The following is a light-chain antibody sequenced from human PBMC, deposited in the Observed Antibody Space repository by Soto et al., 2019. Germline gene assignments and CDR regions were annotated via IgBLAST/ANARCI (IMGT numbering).Light chain of an antibody. CDR2: DVS. Sequence: QSVLTQPPSASGSPGQSVTISCTGTSSDVGGYNYVSWYQQHPGKAPKLKIYDVSQRPSGVPDRFSGSKSGNTASLTISGLQSEDEADYYCSSSAASNNYVGFGGGTTLTVL. CDR3: SSSAASNNYVG. V-gene: IGLV2-8*01. CDR1: SSDVGGYNY. J-gene: IGLJ2*01.